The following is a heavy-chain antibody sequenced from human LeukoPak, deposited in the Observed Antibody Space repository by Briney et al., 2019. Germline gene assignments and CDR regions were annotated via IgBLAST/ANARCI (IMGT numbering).Heavy chain of an antibody. V-gene: IGHV3-33*06. J-gene: IGHJ3*02. D-gene: IGHD4-23*01. Sequence: GGSLRLSCAASGFTFSSYGMHWVRQAPGKGLEWVAVIWYDGSEKYYADSVKGRFTISRDNSKNTLYLQMNSLRAEDTAVYYCAKDGDYGGNDAFDIWGQGTMVTVSS. CDR2: IWYDGSEK. CDR1: GFTFSSYG. CDR3: AKDGDYGGNDAFDI.